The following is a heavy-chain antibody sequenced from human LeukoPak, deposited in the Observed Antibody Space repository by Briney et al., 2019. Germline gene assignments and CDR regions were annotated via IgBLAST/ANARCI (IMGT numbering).Heavy chain of an antibody. CDR2: IYYSGST. CDR1: GDSFSSSSYY. Sequence: SETLSLTCTVSGDSFSSSSYYWGWICQPPGKGLEWIGSIYYSGSTYYNPSLKSRLTISVDTSKNQFSLKLSSVTAADTAVSYCARDSLYDFWSGYFPQGMDVWGQGTTVTVSS. J-gene: IGHJ6*02. CDR3: ARDSLYDFWSGYFPQGMDV. D-gene: IGHD3-3*01. V-gene: IGHV4-39*02.